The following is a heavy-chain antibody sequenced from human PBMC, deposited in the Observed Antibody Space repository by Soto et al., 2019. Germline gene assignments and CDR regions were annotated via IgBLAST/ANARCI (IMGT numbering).Heavy chain of an antibody. Sequence: EVQLLESGGGLVQPGGSLRLSCAASGFTFSTYAMTWVRQAPGKGLEWVSGISQSGGATYYADSVKGRFTMSRDNSKNTLYMQMNSLRVDDTAVYYCGKCRIDSLIVAPDWGQGTLVTVSS. CDR1: GFTFSTYA. J-gene: IGHJ4*02. V-gene: IGHV3-23*01. CDR2: ISQSGGAT. D-gene: IGHD3-22*01. CDR3: GKCRIDSLIVAPD.